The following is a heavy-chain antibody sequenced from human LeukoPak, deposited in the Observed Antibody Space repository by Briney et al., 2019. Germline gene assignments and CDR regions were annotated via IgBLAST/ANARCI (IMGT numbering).Heavy chain of an antibody. J-gene: IGHJ4*02. Sequence: ASVKVSCKASGYTFTGYYMHWVRQAPGQGLEWMGWINPNSGGTNYAQKFQGRVTMTRDTSTSTVYMELSSLRSEDTAVYYCARGEVGATGVDYWGQGTLVTVSS. CDR3: ARGEVGATGVDY. D-gene: IGHD1-26*01. CDR1: GYTFTGYY. V-gene: IGHV1-2*02. CDR2: INPNSGGT.